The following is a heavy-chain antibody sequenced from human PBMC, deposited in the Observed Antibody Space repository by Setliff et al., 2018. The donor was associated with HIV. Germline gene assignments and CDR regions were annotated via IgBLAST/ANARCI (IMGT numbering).Heavy chain of an antibody. D-gene: IGHD3-3*01. CDR2: IHHSGIT. V-gene: IGHV4-4*02. Sequence: SETLSLTCAVSGGSISSSNWWSWVRQAPGEGLEWIGEIHHSGITHDNPSLKSRVTTSVDTSKNQFSLKLSSVTAADTAIYYCVTVVQDDLGVVLFDYWGQGTLVTVSS. CDR1: GGSISSSNW. J-gene: IGHJ4*02. CDR3: VTVVQDDLGVVLFDY.